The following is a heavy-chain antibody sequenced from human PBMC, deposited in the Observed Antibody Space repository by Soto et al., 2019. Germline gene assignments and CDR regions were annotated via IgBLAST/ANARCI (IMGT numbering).Heavy chain of an antibody. CDR2: ISGSGGST. CDR3: ANYGSDIVVVVAASMETDDYYYMDV. J-gene: IGHJ6*03. V-gene: IGHV3-23*01. D-gene: IGHD2-15*01. Sequence: EVQLLESGGGLVQPGGSLRLSCAASGFTFSSYAMSWVRQAPGKGLEWVSAISGSGGSTYYADSVKGRFTISSDNSTNTLYLQMNSLRAEDTAVYYCANYGSDIVVVVAASMETDDYYYMDVWGKGTTVTVSS. CDR1: GFTFSSYA.